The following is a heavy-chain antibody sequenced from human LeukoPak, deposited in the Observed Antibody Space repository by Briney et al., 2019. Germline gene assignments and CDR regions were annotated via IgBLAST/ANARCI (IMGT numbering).Heavy chain of an antibody. V-gene: IGHV3-7*01. CDR3: ARKGNAFDF. CDR1: GFTFSSYW. J-gene: IGHJ3*01. D-gene: IGHD3-10*01. CDR2: IKLDVSET. Sequence: PGGSLRLSCAASGFTFSSYWMTWVRQAPGKGLEWVANIKLDVSETYYVDSVRGRFTISGDNTKNSLYLQMDSLRAEDTAVYYCARKGNAFDFWGQGTMATVSS.